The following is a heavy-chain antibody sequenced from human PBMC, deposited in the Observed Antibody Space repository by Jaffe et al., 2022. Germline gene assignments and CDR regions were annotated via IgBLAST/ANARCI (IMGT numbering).Heavy chain of an antibody. J-gene: IGHJ5*02. D-gene: IGHD2-8*02. Sequence: QVQLQQWGAGLLKPSETLSLTCAVYGGSFSGYYWSWIRQPPGKGLEWIGEINHSGSTNYNPSLKSRVTISVDTSKNQFSLKLSSVTAADTAVYYCASFCSWWCMPWNWFDPWGQGTLVTVSS. V-gene: IGHV4-34*01. CDR2: INHSGST. CDR1: GGSFSGYY. CDR3: ASFCSWWCMPWNWFDP.